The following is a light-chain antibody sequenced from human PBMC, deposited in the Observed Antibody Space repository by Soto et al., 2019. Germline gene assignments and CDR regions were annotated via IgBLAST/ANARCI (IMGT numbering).Light chain of an antibody. Sequence: QSVLIQPASVSGSPGQSITISCTGTSSDVGGYNYVSWYQQHPGKAPKLMIYDVSNRPSGVSNRFSGSKSGNTASLTISGLQAEDEADYCCSSYTSSSTLDYVFGTGTKVTGL. J-gene: IGLJ1*01. CDR2: DVS. CDR1: SSDVGGYNY. V-gene: IGLV2-14*01. CDR3: SSYTSSSTLDYV.